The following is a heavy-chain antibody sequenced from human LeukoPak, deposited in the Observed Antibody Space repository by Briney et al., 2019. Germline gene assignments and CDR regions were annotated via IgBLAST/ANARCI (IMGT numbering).Heavy chain of an antibody. J-gene: IGHJ6*03. D-gene: IGHD4-11*01. CDR2: IYTSGST. CDR1: GGSISSYY. Sequence: SETLSLTCTVSGGSISSYYWSWIRQPAGKGLEWIGRIYTSGSTNYNPSLKSRVTMSVDTSKNQFSLKLSSVTAADTAVYYCARGYSNHYYYYYYMDVWAKGPRSPSP. V-gene: IGHV4-4*07. CDR3: ARGYSNHYYYYYYMDV.